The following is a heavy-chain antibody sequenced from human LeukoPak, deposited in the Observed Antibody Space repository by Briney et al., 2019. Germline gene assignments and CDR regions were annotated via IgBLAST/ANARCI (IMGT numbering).Heavy chain of an antibody. CDR1: GYTFTSYG. CDR2: ISAYNGYT. Sequence: ASVKVSCKASGYTFTSYGISWVRQAPGQGLEWRGWISAYNGYTNYAQKLQGRVTMTTDTSATTAYMEMRSLISDDTAVYYCARDQAPNYYGSGSPLFAYWGQGTLVTVSS. V-gene: IGHV1-18*01. CDR3: ARDQAPNYYGSGSPLFAY. D-gene: IGHD3-10*01. J-gene: IGHJ4*02.